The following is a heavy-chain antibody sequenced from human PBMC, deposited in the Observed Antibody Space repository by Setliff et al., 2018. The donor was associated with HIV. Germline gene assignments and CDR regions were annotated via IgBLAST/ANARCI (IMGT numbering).Heavy chain of an antibody. J-gene: IGHJ6*03. D-gene: IGHD3-22*01. Sequence: KASETLSLTCTVSGGSISSYYWSWIRQPAGKGLEWIGRIYPSGSTSYSPSLKRRVTMSVDTSKNQISLKLSSVTAADTAVFYCAREFYHYDSSDYYSDYYYYYMDVWGKGTTVTVSS. CDR2: IYPSGST. CDR1: GGSISSYY. CDR3: AREFYHYDSSDYYSDYYYYYMDV. V-gene: IGHV4-4*07.